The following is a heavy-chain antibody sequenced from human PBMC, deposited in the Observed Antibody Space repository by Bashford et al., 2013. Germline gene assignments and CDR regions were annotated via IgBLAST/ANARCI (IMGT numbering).Heavy chain of an antibody. Sequence: GSLRLSCAASGFTFSSCAMTWVRQAPGKGLEWVSAISGSGGSTHYADSVKGRFTISRDNTKNTLYLQMNSLRAEDTAVYYCAKGSYELLWRNSFDYWGQGTLVTVSS. V-gene: IGHV3-23*01. CDR2: ISGSGGST. J-gene: IGHJ4*02. D-gene: IGHD2-2*01. CDR3: AKGSYELLWRNSFDY. CDR1: GFTFSSCA.